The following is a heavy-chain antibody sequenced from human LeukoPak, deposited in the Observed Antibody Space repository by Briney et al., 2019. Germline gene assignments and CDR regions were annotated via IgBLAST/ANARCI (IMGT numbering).Heavy chain of an antibody. CDR3: AAGPSSNGHQLPY. CDR2: MSSDSTRS. J-gene: IGHJ4*02. V-gene: IGHV3-74*01. D-gene: IGHD4-11*01. Sequence: GGSLRLSCEASGFTFSGYWMHWVRHAPGKGLVWVSRMSSDSTRSSHADSVKGRFTISRDNAKKMVYLQMNSLRVEDSAVYYCAAGPSSNGHQLPYWGQGTLVTVSS. CDR1: GFTFSGYW.